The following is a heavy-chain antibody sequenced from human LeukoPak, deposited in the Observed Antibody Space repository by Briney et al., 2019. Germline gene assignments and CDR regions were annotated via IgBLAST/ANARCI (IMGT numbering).Heavy chain of an antibody. Sequence: WIRQPPGKGLEWIGSIYDSGSTYYNPSLKSRVTISVDTSKNQFSLKLNSVTAADTAVYYCARRYGPWGQGTLVTVSS. V-gene: IGHV4-39*01. CDR3: ARRYGP. CDR2: IYDSGST. J-gene: IGHJ5*02. D-gene: IGHD3-16*01.